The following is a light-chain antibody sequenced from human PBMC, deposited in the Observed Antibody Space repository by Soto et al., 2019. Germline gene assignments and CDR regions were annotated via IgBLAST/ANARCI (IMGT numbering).Light chain of an antibody. J-gene: IGKJ1*01. CDR1: QSVSSN. CDR2: GES. Sequence: EILLTHFSAPLSLSSVEIANPSCRASQSVSSNLAWYQQKPGQSPRLLIYGESTRATGIPVRFSGSGSGTEFTLTISSLKSEDFAVYYCNQYNYWPTFGKGNKGDIK. V-gene: IGKV3-15*01. CDR3: NQYNYWPT.